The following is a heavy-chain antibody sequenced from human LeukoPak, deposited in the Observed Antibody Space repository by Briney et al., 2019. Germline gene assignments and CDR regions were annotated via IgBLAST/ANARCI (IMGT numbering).Heavy chain of an antibody. Sequence: SVKVSCKASGGTFSSYAISWVRQAPGQGLEWMGRIIPIFGAANYAQKFQGRVTITTDESTSTAYMELSSLRSEDTAVYYCARERGYSYGYPDYWGQGTQVTVSS. V-gene: IGHV1-69*05. J-gene: IGHJ4*02. CDR1: GGTFSSYA. D-gene: IGHD5-18*01. CDR3: ARERGYSYGYPDY. CDR2: IIPIFGAA.